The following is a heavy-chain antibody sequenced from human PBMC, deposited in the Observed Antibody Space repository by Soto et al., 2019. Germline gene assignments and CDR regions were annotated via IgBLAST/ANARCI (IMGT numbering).Heavy chain of an antibody. CDR3: AKGGVTTGYGMDV. CDR2: ISGSGGST. D-gene: IGHD4-4*01. J-gene: IGHJ6*02. CDR1: GFKFSNYA. Sequence: GGSLRLSCAASGFKFSNYAMSWVRQAPGKGLEWVSAISGSGGSTYYADSVKGRFTISRDNSKNTLYLQMNSLRAEDTAVYYCAKGGVTTGYGMDVWGQGTTVTVSS. V-gene: IGHV3-23*01.